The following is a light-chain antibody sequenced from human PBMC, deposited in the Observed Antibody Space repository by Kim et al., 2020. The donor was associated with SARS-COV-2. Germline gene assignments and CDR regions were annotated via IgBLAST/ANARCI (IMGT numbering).Light chain of an antibody. CDR2: TAS. CDR3: QQTYSTLA. V-gene: IGKV1-39*01. Sequence: SASLGDRVTITCRASQSIISYLNWYQQKPGKPPKLLIYTASSLQSGVPSRFSGSGSGTDFTLTISSLQPEDFATYYCQQTYSTLAFGGGTKVDIK. J-gene: IGKJ4*01. CDR1: QSIISY.